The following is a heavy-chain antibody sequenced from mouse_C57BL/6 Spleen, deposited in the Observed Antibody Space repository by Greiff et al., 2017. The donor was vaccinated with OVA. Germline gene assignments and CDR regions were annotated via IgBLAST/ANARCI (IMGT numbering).Heavy chain of an antibody. Sequence: EVKVVESGGGLVKPGGSLKLSCAASGFTFSSYTMSWVRQTPEKRLEWVATISGGGGNTYYPDSVKGRFTISRDNAKNTLYLQMSSLRSEDTALYYCARHDDYDGNYFDYWGQGTTLTVSS. D-gene: IGHD2-4*01. CDR1: GFTFSSYT. J-gene: IGHJ2*01. CDR2: ISGGGGNT. CDR3: ARHDDYDGNYFDY. V-gene: IGHV5-9*01.